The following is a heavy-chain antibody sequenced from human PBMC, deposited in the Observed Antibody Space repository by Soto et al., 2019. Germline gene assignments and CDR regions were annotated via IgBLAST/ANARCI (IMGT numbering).Heavy chain of an antibody. Sequence: QVQLVESGRGEVQPGTSLRLSCIASGFIFSNNGMHWVRQAPGKGLEWVALVSHDGRKTFYADSVKGRLTIYRDNSKNPVYLHMNILRPEDTAVYRCARDLRQGASGATVYGMDVWGQGTTVTVSS. D-gene: IGHD7-27*01. CDR2: VSHDGRKT. CDR1: GFIFSNNG. V-gene: IGHV3-30*03. J-gene: IGHJ6*02. CDR3: ARDLRQGASGATVYGMDV.